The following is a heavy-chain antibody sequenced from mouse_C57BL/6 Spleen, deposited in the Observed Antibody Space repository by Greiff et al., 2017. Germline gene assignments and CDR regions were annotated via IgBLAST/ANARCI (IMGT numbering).Heavy chain of an antibody. CDR1: GYTFTSYW. CDR2: IHPSDSDT. V-gene: IGHV1-74*01. J-gene: IGHJ1*03. D-gene: IGHD1-2*01. Sequence: QVQLQQPGAELVKPGASVKVSCKASGYTFTSYWMHWVKQRPGQGLEWIGRIHPSDSDTNYNQKFKGKATLTVDKSSITAYMQLSSLTSEGSAVSYCAKTTALYWYFDVWGTGTTVTVSS. CDR3: AKTTALYWYFDV.